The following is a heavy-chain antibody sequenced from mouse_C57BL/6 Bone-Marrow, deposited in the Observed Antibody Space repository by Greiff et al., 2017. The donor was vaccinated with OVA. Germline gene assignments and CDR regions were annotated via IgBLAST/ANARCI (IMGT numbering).Heavy chain of an antibody. D-gene: IGHD2-5*01. CDR1: GYTFTSYT. V-gene: IGHV1-4*01. CDR2: INPSSGYT. CDR3: ASYYSNYPYAMDY. J-gene: IGHJ4*01. Sequence: QVQLQQSGAELARPGASVKMSCKASGYTFTSYTMHWVKQRPGQGLEWIGYINPSSGYTKYNQKFKDKATLTADKSSSTAYMQLSSLTSEDSAVYDCASYYSNYPYAMDYWGQGTSVTVSS.